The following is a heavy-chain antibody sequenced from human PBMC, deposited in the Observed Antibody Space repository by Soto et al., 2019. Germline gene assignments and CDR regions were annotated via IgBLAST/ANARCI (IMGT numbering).Heavy chain of an antibody. D-gene: IGHD3-22*01. J-gene: IGHJ4*02. CDR3: ARDSGAYYYDSSGPNFDY. CDR2: IYYSGST. V-gene: IGHV4-30-4*01. Sequence: SETLSLTCTVSGGSISSGDYYWSWIRQPPGKGLEWIGYIYYSGSTYYNPSLKSRVTISVDTSKNQFSLKLSSVTAADTAVYYCARDSGAYYYDSSGPNFDYWGQGTLVTVSS. CDR1: GGSISSGDYY.